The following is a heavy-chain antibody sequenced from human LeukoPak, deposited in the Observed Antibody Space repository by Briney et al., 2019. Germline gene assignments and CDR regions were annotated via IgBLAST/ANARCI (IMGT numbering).Heavy chain of an antibody. D-gene: IGHD1-26*01. CDR1: GFTFSSYA. V-gene: IGHV3-23*01. Sequence: GGSLRLSCAASGFTFSSYAMSWVRQAPGKGLEWVSAISGSGGSTYYADSVKGRFTISRDNSKNTLYLQMNSLRAEDTAVYYCARGHYKGVGATGYYYGMDVWGQGTTVTVSS. J-gene: IGHJ6*02. CDR2: ISGSGGST. CDR3: ARGHYKGVGATGYYYGMDV.